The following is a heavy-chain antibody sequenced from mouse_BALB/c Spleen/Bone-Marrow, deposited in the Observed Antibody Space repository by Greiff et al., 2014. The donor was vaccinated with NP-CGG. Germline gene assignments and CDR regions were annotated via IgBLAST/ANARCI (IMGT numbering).Heavy chain of an antibody. J-gene: IGHJ4*01. V-gene: IGHV5-4*02. CDR1: GFTFSDFY. CDR2: ISNGGTYT. Sequence: DVHLVESGGGLVKPGGSLKLPCAASGFTFSDFYMFWFRQTPEKRLEWVATISNGGTYTYYPDSVKGRFTISRDNAKNNLYLQMSSLKSEDTAMYYCARSGERYGAMDYWGQGTSVTVTS. CDR3: ARSGERYGAMDY. D-gene: IGHD1-1*02.